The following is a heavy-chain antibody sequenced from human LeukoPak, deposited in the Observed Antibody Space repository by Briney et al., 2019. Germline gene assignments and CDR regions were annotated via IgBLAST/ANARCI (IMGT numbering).Heavy chain of an antibody. CDR1: GFTFSRYA. V-gene: IGHV3-30*04. CDR2: ISYDGSNK. J-gene: IGHJ2*01. CDR3: ARDVYYYDSSGYYYSGNWYFDL. Sequence: GGSLRLSCTASGFTFSRYAMRWVRQAPGKGLEWVAVISYDGSNKYYADSVKGRFTISRDNSKNTLYLQMNSLRAEDTAVYYCARDVYYYDSSGYYYSGNWYFDLWGRGTLVTVSS. D-gene: IGHD3-22*01.